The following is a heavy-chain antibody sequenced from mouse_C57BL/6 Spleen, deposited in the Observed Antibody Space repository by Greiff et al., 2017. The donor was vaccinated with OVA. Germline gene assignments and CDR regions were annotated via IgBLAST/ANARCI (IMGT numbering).Heavy chain of an antibody. CDR3: ALQYYCSSDYAMDY. D-gene: IGHD1-1*01. V-gene: IGHV1-64*01. Sequence: QVQLQQPGAELVKPGASVTLSCKASGYTFTSYWMHWVKQRPGQGLEWIGMIHPNSGSTNYNQKFKSKATLTVDKSSSTAYMQLSSLTSEDSAVYYCALQYYCSSDYAMDYWGQGTSVTVSS. CDR2: IHPNSGST. J-gene: IGHJ4*01. CDR1: GYTFTSYW.